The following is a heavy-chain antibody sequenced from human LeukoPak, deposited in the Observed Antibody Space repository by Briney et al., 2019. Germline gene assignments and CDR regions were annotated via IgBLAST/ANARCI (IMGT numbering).Heavy chain of an antibody. D-gene: IGHD3-16*02. CDR1: GFIFYSYA. V-gene: IGHV3-64*01. CDR3: TRGPGYDYVWGTYRADY. J-gene: IGHJ4*02. CDR2: ITSSGSST. Sequence: GGSLRLSCSASGFIFYSYAMHWVRQAPGRGLEYVAAITSSGSSTFHANSVKGRFTISRDNSKNTLYLQMGSLRPEDMAVYFCTRGPGYDYVWGTYRADYWGQGILVTVSS.